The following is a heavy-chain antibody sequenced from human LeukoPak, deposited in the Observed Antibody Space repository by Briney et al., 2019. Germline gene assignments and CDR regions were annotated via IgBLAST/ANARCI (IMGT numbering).Heavy chain of an antibody. CDR1: GGSISSYY. Sequence: SETLSLTCTVSGGSISSYYWSWIRQPPGKGLEWIGYIYYSGSTNYNPSLKSRVTISVDTSKNQFSLKLSSVTAADTAVYYCARDSCGGDCWVNWGQGTLVTVSS. V-gene: IGHV4-59*01. CDR2: IYYSGST. D-gene: IGHD2-21*02. J-gene: IGHJ4*02. CDR3: ARDSCGGDCWVN.